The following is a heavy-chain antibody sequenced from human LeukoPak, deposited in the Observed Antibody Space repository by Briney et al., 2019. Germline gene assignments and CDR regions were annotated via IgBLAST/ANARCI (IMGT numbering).Heavy chain of an antibody. CDR3: ASSAPFYDFWSGLFAFDI. Sequence: SVKVSCKASGGTFSSYAISWVRQAPGQGLEWMGGIIPIFGTANYAQKFQGRVMITADESTSTAYMELSSLRSEDTAVYYCASSAPFYDFWSGLFAFDIWGQGTMVTVSS. D-gene: IGHD3-3*01. CDR1: GGTFSSYA. J-gene: IGHJ3*02. CDR2: IIPIFGTA. V-gene: IGHV1-69*13.